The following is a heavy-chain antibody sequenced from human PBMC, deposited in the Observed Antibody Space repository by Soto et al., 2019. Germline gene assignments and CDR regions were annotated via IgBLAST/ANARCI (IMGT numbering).Heavy chain of an antibody. V-gene: IGHV1-3*01. CDR3: ARSFGQSVFAYYYYGMDV. J-gene: IGHJ6*02. CDR2: INAGNGNT. D-gene: IGHD3-3*01. CDR1: GYTFTSYA. Sequence: SVKVSCKASGYTFTSYAMHWVRQAPGQRLEWMGWINAGNGNTKYSQKFQGRVTITRDTSASTAYMELSSLRSEDTAVYYCARSFGQSVFAYYYYGMDVWGQGTTVTFSS.